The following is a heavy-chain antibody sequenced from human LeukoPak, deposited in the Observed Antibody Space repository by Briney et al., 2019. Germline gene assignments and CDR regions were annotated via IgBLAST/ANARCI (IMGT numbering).Heavy chain of an antibody. Sequence: GGSLRLSCAASGFTVSSNYMSWVRQAPGKGLEWVSVIYSGGSTYYADSVKGRFTISRDNSKNTLYLQMNSLRAEDTAVYYCAREKLQYYYDSRGYFDYWGQGTLVTVSS. D-gene: IGHD3-22*01. CDR3: AREKLQYYYDSRGYFDY. J-gene: IGHJ4*02. V-gene: IGHV3-53*01. CDR2: IYSGGST. CDR1: GFTVSSNY.